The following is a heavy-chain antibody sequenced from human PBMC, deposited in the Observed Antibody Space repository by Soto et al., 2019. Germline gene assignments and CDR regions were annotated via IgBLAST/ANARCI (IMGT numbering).Heavy chain of an antibody. V-gene: IGHV3-49*04. Sequence: GGSLRLSCTASGFTFGDYAMSWVRQAPGKGLEWVGFIRSKAYGGTTEYAASVKGRFTISRDDSKSIAYLQMNSLKTEDTAVYYCTRDIVATIWHYYCYGMDVWRQGTTVTVSS. CDR3: TRDIVATIWHYYCYGMDV. J-gene: IGHJ6*02. CDR1: GFTFGDYA. D-gene: IGHD5-12*01. CDR2: IRSKAYGGTT.